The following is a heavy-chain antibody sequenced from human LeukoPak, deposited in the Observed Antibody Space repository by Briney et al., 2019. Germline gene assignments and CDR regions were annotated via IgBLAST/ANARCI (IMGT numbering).Heavy chain of an antibody. CDR2: IYTSGST. V-gene: IGHV4-61*02. Sequence: SETLSLTCTVSGGSISSGSYSWSWIRQPAGTGLEWIGRIYTSGSTNYNPSLKSRVTISVDTSKNQFSLKLTSVPPAATAFHSRAIGWELRYWGQGTLVTV. J-gene: IGHJ4*02. D-gene: IGHD1-26*01. CDR3: AIGWELRY. CDR1: GGSISSGSYS.